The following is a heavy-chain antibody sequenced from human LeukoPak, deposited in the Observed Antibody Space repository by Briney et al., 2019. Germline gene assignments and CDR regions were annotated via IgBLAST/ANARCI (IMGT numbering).Heavy chain of an antibody. V-gene: IGHV3-30*18. Sequence: GGSLRLSCAASEFTFSSYGMHWVRQAPGKGLEWVAVISYDGSNKYYADSVKGRFTISRDNSKNTPYLQMNSLRAEDTAVYYCAKDLPYYYGSGSSFDYWGQGTLVTVSS. CDR2: ISYDGSNK. D-gene: IGHD3-10*01. J-gene: IGHJ4*02. CDR3: AKDLPYYYGSGSSFDY. CDR1: EFTFSSYG.